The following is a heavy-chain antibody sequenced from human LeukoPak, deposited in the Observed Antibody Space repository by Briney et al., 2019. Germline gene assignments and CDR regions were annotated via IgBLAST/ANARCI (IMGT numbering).Heavy chain of an antibody. V-gene: IGHV4-59*01. CDR1: GGSISSYY. CDR2: IYYGGSN. D-gene: IGHD3-22*01. J-gene: IGHJ4*02. CDR3: ARARLDSSGRFDY. Sequence: SETLSLTCTVSGGSISSYYWSWIRQSPGKGLEWIGYIYYGGSNDYNPSLKSRVTISKDTPKTQFSLRLSSVTAADTAVYYCARARLDSSGRFDYWGQGTLVTVSS.